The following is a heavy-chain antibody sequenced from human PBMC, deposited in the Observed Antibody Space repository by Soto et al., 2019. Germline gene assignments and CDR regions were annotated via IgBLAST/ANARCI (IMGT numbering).Heavy chain of an antibody. CDR2: VYYGGRS. D-gene: IGHD2-15*01. CDR3: AILNGYGIRGSCHCHYAMDV. J-gene: IGHJ6*02. V-gene: IGHV4-39*01. Sequence: SETLSLTCTVSSAPVGSTTYTWGWIRQPPGKGLEWVASVYYGGRSYYNPSLNSRVTISVDTSKNQFSLKMTSVTAADTAVYYCAILNGYGIRGSCHCHYAMDVWGQGTTVT. CDR1: SAPVGSTTYT.